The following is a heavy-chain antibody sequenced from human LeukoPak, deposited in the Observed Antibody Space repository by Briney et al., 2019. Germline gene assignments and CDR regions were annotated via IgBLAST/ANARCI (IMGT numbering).Heavy chain of an antibody. CDR3: ARSAMALDAFDI. V-gene: IGHV3-30-3*01. J-gene: IGHJ3*02. CDR1: GFTFSSYA. D-gene: IGHD2-2*01. Sequence: GGSLRLSCAASGFTFSSYAMHWVRQAPGKGLEWVAVLSYDGSNKFYADSVKGRFTISRDNSKNTLYLQMNSLRAEDTAVYYCARSAMALDAFDIWGQGTMVTVSS. CDR2: LSYDGSNK.